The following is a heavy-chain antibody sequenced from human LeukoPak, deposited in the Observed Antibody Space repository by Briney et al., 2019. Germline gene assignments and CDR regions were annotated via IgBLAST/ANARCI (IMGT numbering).Heavy chain of an antibody. V-gene: IGHV4-39*07. Sequence: SETLSLTCTVSGRFISSSSYYWGWIRQPPGKGLEWIGTIYYSGSTYYNPSLKSRVTVSVDTSKNQFSLKLSSVTAADTAVYYCARVQLRYSYGQNYYFDYWGQGTLVTVSS. CDR2: IYYSGST. CDR1: GRFISSSSYY. J-gene: IGHJ4*02. D-gene: IGHD5-18*01. CDR3: ARVQLRYSYGQNYYFDY.